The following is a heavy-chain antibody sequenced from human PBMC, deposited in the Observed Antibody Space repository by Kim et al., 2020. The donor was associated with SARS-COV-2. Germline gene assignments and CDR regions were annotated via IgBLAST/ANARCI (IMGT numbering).Heavy chain of an antibody. CDR3: ARVSVLGSWASDI. CDR1: GVIFSDYY. J-gene: IGHJ3*02. V-gene: IGHV3-11*05. Sequence: GGSLRLSCAASGVIFSDYYMSWIRQAPGKGLEWVSYVSGTGSWANYADSVQGRFTISRDNTRNSLYLQMNSLRAEDTAVYYCARVSVLGSWASDIWGQGTMVTVSS. D-gene: IGHD3-10*01. CDR2: VSGTGSWA.